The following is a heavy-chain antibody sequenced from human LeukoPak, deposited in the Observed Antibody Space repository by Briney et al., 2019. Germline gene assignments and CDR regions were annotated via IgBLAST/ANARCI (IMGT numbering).Heavy chain of an antibody. D-gene: IGHD1-26*01. CDR2: FSASGGST. CDR1: GFTFNSNG. J-gene: IGHJ4*02. V-gene: IGHV3-23*01. Sequence: GGSLRLSCAASGFTFNSNGMSWVRQAPGKGLEWVSVFSASGGSTYYADSAKGRFTISRDNSKNTLYLQINSLRVEDTAVYYCTKFSLRGTYSFDHWGQGTLVTVSS. CDR3: TKFSLRGTYSFDH.